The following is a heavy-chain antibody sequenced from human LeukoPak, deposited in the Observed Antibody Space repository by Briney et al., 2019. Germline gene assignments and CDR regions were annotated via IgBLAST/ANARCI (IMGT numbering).Heavy chain of an antibody. D-gene: IGHD5-12*01. Sequence: TSGTLSLTCGVSGGSISNTNWWTWVRQPPGKGLEWIASIYYSGNTYYNPSLRSRVTISVDTSTNQFSLKLTSVTAADTAVYYCARQQYSGYDVPFYSDYWGQGTLVTVSS. V-gene: IGHV4-4*02. J-gene: IGHJ4*02. CDR1: GGSISNTNW. CDR3: ARQQYSGYDVPFYSDY. CDR2: IYYSGNT.